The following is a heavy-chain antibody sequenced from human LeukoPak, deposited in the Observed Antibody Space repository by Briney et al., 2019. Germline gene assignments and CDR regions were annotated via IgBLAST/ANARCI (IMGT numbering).Heavy chain of an antibody. CDR2: IRYDGSNK. Sequence: PGGSLRLSCAASGFTLSNHWMIWVRQAPGKGLEWVAFIRYDGSNKYYADSVKGRFTISRDNSKNTLYLQMNSLRAEDTAVYYCAKDGGGSWPVRGFDYWGQGTLVTVSS. V-gene: IGHV3-30*02. CDR3: AKDGGGSWPVRGFDY. CDR1: GFTLSNHW. D-gene: IGHD6-13*01. J-gene: IGHJ4*02.